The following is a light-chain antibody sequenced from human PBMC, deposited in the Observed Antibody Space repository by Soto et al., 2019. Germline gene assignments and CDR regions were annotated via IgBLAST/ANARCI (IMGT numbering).Light chain of an antibody. CDR2: GAA. CDR3: QQFGSSPLLA. Sequence: EIVLTQSPGTLSLSPGERATLSCRASESVSSSYLAWYQQKPGQAPRLLISGAASRATGIPDRFSGSGSGTDFKLAISRLVPDDFVVYYCQQFGSSPLLAFGPGTKVD. V-gene: IGKV3-20*01. J-gene: IGKJ3*01. CDR1: ESVSSSY.